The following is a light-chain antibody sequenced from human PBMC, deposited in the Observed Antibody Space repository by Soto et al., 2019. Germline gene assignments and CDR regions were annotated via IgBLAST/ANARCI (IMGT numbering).Light chain of an antibody. CDR1: QSVSNY. J-gene: IGKJ3*01. V-gene: IGKV3-11*01. CDR3: QHRRT. Sequence: ETVLTQSPATLSLSRGERATLSCRASQSVSNYLAWYQQKFGQAPRLLIYDASKRATGIPARCSGSGSETDFTLTISSQEPEDFAVYYCQHRRTFGPGTKV. CDR2: DAS.